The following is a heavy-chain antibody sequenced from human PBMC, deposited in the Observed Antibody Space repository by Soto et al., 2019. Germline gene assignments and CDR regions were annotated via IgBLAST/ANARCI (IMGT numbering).Heavy chain of an antibody. J-gene: IGHJ4*02. Sequence: PGGSLRLSCAASGFTFSRDGMSWVRQAPGKGLEWVSLITDNGGSTYYADSVKGRFTISRDNTKNTLFLQMNSLRAEDTAVYYCAKDRVTTTAFDYWGQGALVTVSS. D-gene: IGHD4-17*01. CDR1: GFTFSRDG. CDR2: ITDNGGST. V-gene: IGHV3-23*01. CDR3: AKDRVTTTAFDY.